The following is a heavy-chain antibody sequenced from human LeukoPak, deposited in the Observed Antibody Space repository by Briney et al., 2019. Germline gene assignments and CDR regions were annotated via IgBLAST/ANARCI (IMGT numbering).Heavy chain of an antibody. Sequence: QAGGSLRLSCAASGFTFSSYWMSWVRQAPGKGLEWVANIKQDGSEEYYVDSVKGRFTISRDNAKNSLYLQMNSLRAEDTAVYYCASLPADYYYGMDVWGQGTTVTVSS. J-gene: IGHJ6*02. CDR1: GFTFSSYW. CDR2: IKQDGSEE. CDR3: ASLPADYYYGMDV. V-gene: IGHV3-7*01.